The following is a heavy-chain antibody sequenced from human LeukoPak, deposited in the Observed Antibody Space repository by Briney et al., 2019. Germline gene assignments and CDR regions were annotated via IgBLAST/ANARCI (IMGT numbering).Heavy chain of an antibody. CDR2: ISAYNGKT. J-gene: IGHJ4*02. CDR1: GYTFTSYG. V-gene: IGHV1-18*04. D-gene: IGHD6-19*01. CDR3: ARGGGLVHWFDY. Sequence: ASVKVSFKASGYTFTSYGISWVRQAPGQGRERMGRISAYNGKTNYTQKLQGRVTMNTDTSTSTAYLELRSLRSDDTAVYYCARGGGLVHWFDYWGQGTLVTVSS.